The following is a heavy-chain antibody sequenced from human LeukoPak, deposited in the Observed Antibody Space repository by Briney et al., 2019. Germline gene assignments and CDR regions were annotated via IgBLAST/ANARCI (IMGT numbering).Heavy chain of an antibody. CDR1: GYTFTSYA. J-gene: IGHJ6*02. D-gene: IGHD6-13*01. Sequence: EASVKVSCKASGYTFTSYAMNWVRQAPGQGLEWMGWINTNTGNPTYAQGSTGRFVFSLDTSVSTAYLQISSLKAEDTAVYYCTRQGEQQLVTLPGYYYYGMDVWGQGTTVTVSS. V-gene: IGHV7-4-1*02. CDR3: TRQGEQQLVTLPGYYYYGMDV. CDR2: INTNTGNP.